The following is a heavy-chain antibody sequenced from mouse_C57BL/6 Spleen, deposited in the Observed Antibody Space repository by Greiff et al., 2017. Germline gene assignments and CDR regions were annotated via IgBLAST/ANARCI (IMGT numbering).Heavy chain of an antibody. CDR1: GFTFSSYA. Sequence: EVKVEESGGGLVKPGGSLKLSCAASGFTFSSYAMSWVRQTPEKRLEWVATISDGGSYTYYPDNVKGRFTISRDNAKNNLYLQMSHLKSEDTAMYYCARGYDYDVLFAYWGQGTLVTVSA. V-gene: IGHV5-4*03. CDR3: ARGYDYDVLFAY. CDR2: ISDGGSYT. J-gene: IGHJ3*01. D-gene: IGHD2-4*01.